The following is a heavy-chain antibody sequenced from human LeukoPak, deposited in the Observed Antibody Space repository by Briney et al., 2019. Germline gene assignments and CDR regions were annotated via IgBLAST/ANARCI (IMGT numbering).Heavy chain of an antibody. D-gene: IGHD3-22*01. V-gene: IGHV4-59*01. CDR2: IYYSGST. Sequence: SETLSLTCTVSGGSISSYYWSRIRQPPGKGLEWIGYIYYSGSTNYNPSLKSRVTISVDTSKNQFSLKLSSVTAADTAVYYCARSYYDSSGYYIPEYFQHWGQGTLVTVSS. J-gene: IGHJ1*01. CDR1: GGSISSYY. CDR3: ARSYYDSSGYYIPEYFQH.